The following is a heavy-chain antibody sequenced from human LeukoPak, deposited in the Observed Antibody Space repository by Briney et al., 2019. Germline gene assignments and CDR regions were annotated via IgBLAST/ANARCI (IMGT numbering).Heavy chain of an antibody. CDR1: GYTFTGYY. D-gene: IGHD1-26*01. Sequence: ASVTVSFTPSGYTFTGYYLHWVRQAPGQGLEWMGRINPNSGGTNYAQKFQGRVTMTRDTSTSTIYMELSRLRSDDTAVYYCAREGSGSYNGFDYWGQGALVTVSS. J-gene: IGHJ4*02. CDR2: INPNSGGT. V-gene: IGHV1-2*06. CDR3: AREGSGSYNGFDY.